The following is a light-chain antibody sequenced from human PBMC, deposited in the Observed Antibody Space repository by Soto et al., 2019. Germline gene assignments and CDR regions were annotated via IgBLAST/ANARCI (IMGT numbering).Light chain of an antibody. V-gene: IGKV1-39*01. CDR3: QQSFGMPFT. Sequence: DIQMTQSPLSLSASVGDRVTITCRASQIINSQVNWYQQKPGKAPDLLIYSASSLQSGVLSRFSGSGSGTDFSLTISRLQPEDIATYYCQQSFGMPFTFGQGTNLEIK. CDR1: QIINSQ. J-gene: IGKJ2*01. CDR2: SAS.